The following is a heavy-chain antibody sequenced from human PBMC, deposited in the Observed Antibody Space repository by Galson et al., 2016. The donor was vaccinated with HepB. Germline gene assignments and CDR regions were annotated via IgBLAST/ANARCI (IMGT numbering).Heavy chain of an antibody. J-gene: IGHJ4*02. CDR3: GKHGGFDY. CDR2: ISGDSNYI. V-gene: IGHV3-21*04. D-gene: IGHD3-16*01. Sequence: SLRLSCAVSGLTFSTYSMHWVRQAPGKGLEWVSSISGDSNYIYYADSLMGRFTISRDNAKNTLYLYMNSLRAGDTAVYYCGKHGGFDYWGQGALVTVSS. CDR1: GLTFSTYS.